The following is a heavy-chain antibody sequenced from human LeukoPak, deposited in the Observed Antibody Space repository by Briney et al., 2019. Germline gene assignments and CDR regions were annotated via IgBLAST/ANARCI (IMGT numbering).Heavy chain of an antibody. J-gene: IGHJ4*02. Sequence: PAGGSLRLSCAASGFTFSSYDMHWVRQAPGKGLEWVAFIRYDGRNKYYADSVKGRFTISRDYSKNMLYLQMYSLRAEDTAAYHCAKDTATTGVDYWGQGTLVTVSS. D-gene: IGHD7-27*01. V-gene: IGHV3-30*02. CDR1: GFTFSSYD. CDR3: AKDTATTGVDY. CDR2: IRYDGRNK.